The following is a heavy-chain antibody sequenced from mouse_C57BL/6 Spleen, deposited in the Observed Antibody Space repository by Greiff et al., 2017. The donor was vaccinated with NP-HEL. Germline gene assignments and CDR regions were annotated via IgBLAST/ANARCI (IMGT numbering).Heavy chain of an antibody. CDR1: GYTFTDYE. CDR2: IDPETGGT. D-gene: IGHD3-2*02. CDR3: TRLLDSSGYDAMDY. V-gene: IGHV1-15*01. Sequence: VQVVESGAELVRPGASVTLSCKASGYTFTDYEMHWVKQTPVHGLEWIGAIDPETGGTAYNQKFKGKAILTADKSSSTAYMELRSLTSEDSAVYYCTRLLDSSGYDAMDYWGQGTSVTVSS. J-gene: IGHJ4*01.